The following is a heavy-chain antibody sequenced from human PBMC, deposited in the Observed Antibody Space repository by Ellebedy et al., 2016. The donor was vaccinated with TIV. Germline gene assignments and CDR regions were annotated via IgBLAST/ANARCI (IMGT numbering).Heavy chain of an antibody. Sequence: ASVKVSCKASGYTFTNYAMHWVRQAPGQRLEWMGWINAGNGNTKYSQKFQGRVTITRDTSASTAYMELSSLRSEDTAVYYCARDPYQMATIRGYFDYWGQGTLVTVSS. CDR2: INAGNGNT. V-gene: IGHV1-3*01. CDR3: ARDPYQMATIRGYFDY. D-gene: IGHD5-12*01. CDR1: GYTFTNYA. J-gene: IGHJ4*02.